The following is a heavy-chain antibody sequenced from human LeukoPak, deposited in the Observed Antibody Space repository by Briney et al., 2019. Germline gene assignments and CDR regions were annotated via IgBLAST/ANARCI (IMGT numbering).Heavy chain of an antibody. D-gene: IGHD2-15*01. CDR3: ARNGCSGGTCYSQYMDV. Sequence: SQTLSLTCTVSGGSISSGDYYWSWIRQPPGKGLEWIGYIYYSGSTYYNPSLKSRVTISVDTSKNQFSLKLSSVTAADTAVYYCARNGCSGGTCYSQYMDVWGKGTTVTVSS. CDR2: IYYSGST. J-gene: IGHJ6*03. V-gene: IGHV4-30-4*08. CDR1: GGSISSGDYY.